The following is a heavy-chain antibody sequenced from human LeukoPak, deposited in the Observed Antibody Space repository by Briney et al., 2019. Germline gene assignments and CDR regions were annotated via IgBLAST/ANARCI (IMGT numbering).Heavy chain of an antibody. V-gene: IGHV3-23*01. J-gene: IGHJ4*02. CDR1: GFTFSSYA. D-gene: IGHD3-10*01. CDR3: AKDRTPSITMVRGYCDY. CDR2: ISGSGGST. Sequence: GGSLRLSCAASGFTFSSYAMSWVRQAPGKGLEWVSAISGSGGSTYYADSVKGRFTISRDNSKNTLYLQMNSLRAEDTAVYYCAKDRTPSITMVRGYCDYWGQGTLVTVSS.